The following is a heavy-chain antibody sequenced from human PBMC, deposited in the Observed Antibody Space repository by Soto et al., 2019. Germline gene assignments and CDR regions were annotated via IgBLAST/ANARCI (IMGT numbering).Heavy chain of an antibody. V-gene: IGHV4-34*01. CDR1: GGSFSGYY. CDR2: INHSGST. J-gene: IGHJ4*02. Sequence: QVQLQQWGAGLLKPSETLSLTYAVYGGSFSGYYWSWIRQPPGKGLEWIGEINHSGSTNYNPSLKSRVTISVDTSKNQFSLKLSSVTAADTAVYYCARVSSGYATPPIDYWGQGTLVTVSS. CDR3: ARVSSGYATPPIDY. D-gene: IGHD5-12*01.